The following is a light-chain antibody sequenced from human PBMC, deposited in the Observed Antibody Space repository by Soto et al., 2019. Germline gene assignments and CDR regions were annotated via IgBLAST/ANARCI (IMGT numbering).Light chain of an antibody. CDR3: QHYATSPFT. V-gene: IGKV3-20*01. CDR2: GAS. J-gene: IGKJ2*01. Sequence: EIVLTQSPGTLSLPPGEGATLSCRASQSISSDYLAWYQQKPGQAPRLLIYGASSRATGIPDRFSGSGSGTDFTLTISRLEPEDFAVYYCQHYATSPFTFGQGTKLQI. CDR1: QSISSDY.